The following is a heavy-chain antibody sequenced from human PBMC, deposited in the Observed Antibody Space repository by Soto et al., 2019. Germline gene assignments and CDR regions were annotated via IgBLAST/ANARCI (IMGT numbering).Heavy chain of an antibody. CDR3: TSNGRGYSGYGYDY. CDR1: GDSISSSNYY. D-gene: IGHD5-12*01. V-gene: IGHV4-39*01. J-gene: IGHJ4*02. Sequence: SETLSLTCNVSGDSISSSNYYWGWIRQPPGKGLEWIGSIYYTGTSYYNPSLKSRVTISGDTSKNQFSLNLSSVTAADTAVYNCTSNGRGYSGYGYDYWGEGTLVTVSS. CDR2: IYYTGTS.